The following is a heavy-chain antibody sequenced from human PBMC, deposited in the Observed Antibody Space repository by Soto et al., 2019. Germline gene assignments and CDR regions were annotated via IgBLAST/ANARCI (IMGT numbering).Heavy chain of an antibody. V-gene: IGHV3-74*01. CDR1: GFTFSNYW. J-gene: IGHJ4*02. Sequence: EVQLVESGGGLVQPGGSLRLSCAASGFTFSNYWMHWVRQGPGKGLVWVSRINNDGTTTTYADSVKGRFTISRDNAKNTLYLHISSLRAEDTAVYYWARGPYGSGRAYWGRGTLVTVSS. CDR3: ARGPYGSGRAY. D-gene: IGHD3-10*01. CDR2: INNDGTTT.